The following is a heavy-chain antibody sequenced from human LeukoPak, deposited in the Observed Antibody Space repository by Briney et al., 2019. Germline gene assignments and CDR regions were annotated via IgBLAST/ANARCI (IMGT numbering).Heavy chain of an antibody. CDR3: ARELSGVLVFDI. Sequence: SETLSLTCTVSGGFISSYYWSWIRQPPGKGLEWIGHVYYSGSTNYNPSLKSRVTISLDTSKNQFSLKLSSVNAADTAVYYCARELSGVLVFDIWGRGTLVTVSS. J-gene: IGHJ2*01. V-gene: IGHV4-59*01. CDR1: GGFISSYY. CDR2: VYYSGST. D-gene: IGHD3-3*01.